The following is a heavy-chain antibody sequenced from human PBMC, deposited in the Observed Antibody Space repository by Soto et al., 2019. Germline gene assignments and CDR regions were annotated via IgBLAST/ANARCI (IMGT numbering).Heavy chain of an antibody. CDR3: ASTKDETLYFDY. J-gene: IGHJ4*02. D-gene: IGHD2-15*01. V-gene: IGHV4-39*01. CDR1: GDSISITSYY. Sequence: QLQLQESGPGLVKPSETLSLTCTVSGDSISITSYYWGWVRQPPGKGLEWIGSIHYSGGTHYKPALQSRFTISGDASKKQFSLKLRSVTAADTAVYYCASTKDETLYFDYWGQGTLVTVSS. CDR2: IHYSGGT.